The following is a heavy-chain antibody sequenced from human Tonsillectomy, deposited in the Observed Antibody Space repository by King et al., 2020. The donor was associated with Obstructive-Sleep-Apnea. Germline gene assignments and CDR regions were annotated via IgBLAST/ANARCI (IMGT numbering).Heavy chain of an antibody. J-gene: IGHJ4*02. CDR2: IDPSDSYT. V-gene: IGHV5-10-1*03. CDR3: ARTSAVAGLFLLYFDY. Sequence: VQLVESGAEVKKPGESLRISCKGSGYSFTSYWISWVRQMPGKGLEWMGRIDPSDSYTNYSPSFQGHVTISADKSISTAYLQWSSLKASDTAMYYCARTSAVAGLFLLYFDYWGQGTLVTVSS. CDR1: GYSFTSYW. D-gene: IGHD6-19*01.